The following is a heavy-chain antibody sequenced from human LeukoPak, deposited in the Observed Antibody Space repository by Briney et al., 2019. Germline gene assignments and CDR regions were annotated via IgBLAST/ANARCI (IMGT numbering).Heavy chain of an antibody. CDR2: IYSGGST. CDR3: ARDRVVPAAIPTS. V-gene: IGHV3-66*02. CDR1: GFTVSSNY. Sequence: GGSLRLSCAASGFTVSSNYMSWVRQAPEKGLEWVSVIYSGGSTYYADSVKGRFTISRDNSKNTLYLQMNSLRAEDTAVYYCARDRVVPAAIPTSWGQGTLVTVSS. J-gene: IGHJ5*02. D-gene: IGHD2-2*02.